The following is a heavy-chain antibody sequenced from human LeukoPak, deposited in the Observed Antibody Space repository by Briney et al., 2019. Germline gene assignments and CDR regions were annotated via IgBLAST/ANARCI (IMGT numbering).Heavy chain of an antibody. Sequence: SSETLSLTCTVSGGSISSSSYYWGWIRQPPGKGLEWIGSIYYSGSTYYNPSLKSRVTISVDTSKNQFSLKLSSVTAADTAVYYCARDKGGGSYSDIDYWGQGTLVTVSS. CDR1: GGSISSSSYY. J-gene: IGHJ4*02. CDR2: IYYSGST. V-gene: IGHV4-39*02. CDR3: ARDKGGGSYSDIDY. D-gene: IGHD1-26*01.